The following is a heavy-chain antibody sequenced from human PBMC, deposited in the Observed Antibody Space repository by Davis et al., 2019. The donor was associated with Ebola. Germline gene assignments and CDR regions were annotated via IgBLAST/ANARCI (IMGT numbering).Heavy chain of an antibody. D-gene: IGHD3-22*01. V-gene: IGHV1-46*01. CDR2: INPITGGT. CDR1: GYRFTSYY. CDR3: AREGGRYYDSSGYVFDI. Sequence: ASVKVSCKASGYRFTSYYMHWVRQAPGQGLEWMGIINPITGGTSYAQNFQVRVNMTRDTSTSTVYMEVSILRSEDTAVYYCAREGGRYYDSSGYVFDIWGQGTMVKVSS. J-gene: IGHJ3*02.